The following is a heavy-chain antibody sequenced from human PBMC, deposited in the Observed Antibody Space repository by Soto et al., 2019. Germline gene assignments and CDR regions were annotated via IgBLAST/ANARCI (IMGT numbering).Heavy chain of an antibody. Sequence: ASVKVSCKASGYTFTSYGISWVRQAPGQGLEWMGWISAYNGNTNYAQRLQARVTMTTDTSTSTAYMELRSLRSDDTAVYYFARDRGAIDKWSDPNCFDPFGQVTLVTVSS. J-gene: IGHJ5*02. CDR2: ISAYNGNT. V-gene: IGHV1-18*01. D-gene: IGHD2-8*01. CDR3: ARDRGAIDKWSDPNCFDP. CDR1: GYTFTSYG.